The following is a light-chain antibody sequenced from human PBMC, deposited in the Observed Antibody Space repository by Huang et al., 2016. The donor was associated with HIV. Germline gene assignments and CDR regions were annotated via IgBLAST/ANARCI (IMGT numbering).Light chain of an antibody. Sequence: EIVMTQSPATLSVSPGERATLSCRASQSVRSNLAWYQQKPGQAPRLRIYGASTRATGIPARVSGSGSGTEFTLTISSLQSEDFAVYYCQQYNNWPFGAFGGGTKVEIK. CDR2: GAS. CDR1: QSVRSN. V-gene: IGKV3-15*01. CDR3: QQYNNWPFGA. J-gene: IGKJ4*01.